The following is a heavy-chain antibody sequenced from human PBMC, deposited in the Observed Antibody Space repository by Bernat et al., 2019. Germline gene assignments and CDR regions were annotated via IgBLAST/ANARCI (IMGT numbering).Heavy chain of an antibody. D-gene: IGHD7-27*01. CDR3: AMAWGSGAFDI. J-gene: IGHJ3*02. CDR2: IIHMFGTA. CDR1: GGTFSSYA. V-gene: IGHV1-69*06. Sequence: QVQLVQSGAEVKKPGSSVKVSCKASGGTFSSYAISWVRQAPGQGLEWMGGIIHMFGTANYAQKFQGRVAITADKTTSTAYMELSSLRSEDTAVYYCAMAWGSGAFDIWGRGTMVTVSS.